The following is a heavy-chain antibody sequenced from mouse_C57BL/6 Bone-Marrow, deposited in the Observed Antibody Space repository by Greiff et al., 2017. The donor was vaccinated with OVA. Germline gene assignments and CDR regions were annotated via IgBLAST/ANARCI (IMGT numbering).Heavy chain of an antibody. CDR2: ISGGGGNT. Sequence: DVHLVESGGGLVKPGGSLKLSCAASGFTFSSYTMSWVRQTPEKRLEWVATISGGGGNTYYPDSVKGRFTISRDNAKNTLYLQMSSLRSEDTALYYCARHGPSPHYYGSSGYFDYWGQGTTLTVSS. J-gene: IGHJ2*01. CDR3: ARHGPSPHYYGSSGYFDY. D-gene: IGHD1-1*01. V-gene: IGHV5-9*01. CDR1: GFTFSSYT.